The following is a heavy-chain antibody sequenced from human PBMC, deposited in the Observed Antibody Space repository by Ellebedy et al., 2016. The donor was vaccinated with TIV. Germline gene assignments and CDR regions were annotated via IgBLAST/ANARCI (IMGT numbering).Heavy chain of an antibody. J-gene: IGHJ4*02. D-gene: IGHD2-15*01. CDR3: ARDRHCVGGRCYSV. CDR1: GFTFRNYA. V-gene: IGHV3-53*01. Sequence: PGGSLRLSCAASGFTFRNYAMNWVRQAPGKGLEWVSLIYSGGDRYYADSVKGRFPISRDNSNNTVYLQMNSLRVEDTAVYYCARDRHCVGGRCYSVWGQGTLVTVSS. CDR2: IYSGGDR.